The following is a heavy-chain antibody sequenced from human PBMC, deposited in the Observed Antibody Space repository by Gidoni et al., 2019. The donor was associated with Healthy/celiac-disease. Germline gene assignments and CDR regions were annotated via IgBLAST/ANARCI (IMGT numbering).Heavy chain of an antibody. CDR2: INSDGSST. D-gene: IGHD2-21*02. CDR1: GFTFSSYW. V-gene: IGHV3-74*01. CDR3: ARDQAVVTAIRGMDV. J-gene: IGHJ6*02. Sequence: EVQLVESGGGLVQPGGSLRLSCAASGFTFSSYWMHWVRQAPGKGLVWVSRINSDGSSTSYADSVKGRFTISRDNAKNTLYLQMNSLRAEDTAVYYCARDQAVVTAIRGMDVWGQGTTVTVSS.